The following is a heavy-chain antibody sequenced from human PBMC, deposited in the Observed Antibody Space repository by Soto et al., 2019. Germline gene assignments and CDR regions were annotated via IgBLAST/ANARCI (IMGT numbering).Heavy chain of an antibody. Sequence: QVQLVESGGGVVQPRRSLRLSCAASGFIFTSYIVHWVRQAPGKGLEWVASVSYDGSKKHYADSVKGRFSISRDNSKNTVYLQMNSLRTEDTAVYYCARDKGLHCDCNFDSWGQGTLVTVSS. D-gene: IGHD2-21*02. CDR1: GFIFTSYI. CDR3: ARDKGLHCDCNFDS. V-gene: IGHV3-30*01. J-gene: IGHJ4*02. CDR2: VSYDGSKK.